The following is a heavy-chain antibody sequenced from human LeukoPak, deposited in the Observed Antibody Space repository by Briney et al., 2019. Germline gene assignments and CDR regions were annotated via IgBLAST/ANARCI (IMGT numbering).Heavy chain of an antibody. Sequence: GGSLRLSCAASGFTFSSYSMNWVRQAPGKGLEWVSSISSSSSYIYYADSVKGRFTISRDNAKNLLYLQMNSLRAEDTAVYYCARDPYSGTYGDTYYYCMDVWGKGTTVTISS. CDR1: GFTFSSYS. CDR2: ISSSSSYI. D-gene: IGHD1-26*01. CDR3: ARDPYSGTYGDTYYYCMDV. J-gene: IGHJ6*03. V-gene: IGHV3-21*01.